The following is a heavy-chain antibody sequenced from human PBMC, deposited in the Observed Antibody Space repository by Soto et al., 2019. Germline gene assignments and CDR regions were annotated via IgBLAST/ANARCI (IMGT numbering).Heavy chain of an antibody. V-gene: IGHV3-23*01. CDR3: ARDFAPHDY. J-gene: IGHJ4*02. Sequence: GGSLRLSCAASGFTFSSYAMSWVRQAPGKGLEWVSAISGSSGSTYYAESVKGRFTISRDNSKKTLYLQMNSLRAEDTAVYYCARDFAPHDYWGRGTLVTVSS. CDR1: GFTFSSYA. CDR2: ISGSSGST. D-gene: IGHD3-3*01.